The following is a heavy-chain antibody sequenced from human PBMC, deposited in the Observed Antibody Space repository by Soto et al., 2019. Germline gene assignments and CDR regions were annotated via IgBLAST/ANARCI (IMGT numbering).Heavy chain of an antibody. J-gene: IGHJ4*02. CDR3: AKARYSYGYDLDY. D-gene: IGHD5-18*01. CDR1: GFTFSSYA. Sequence: EVPLLESGGGLIQPGGSLRLSCAASGFTFSSYAMSWVRQAPGKGLEWVSAISGSGGSTYYVDSVKGRFTISRDNSKNTLYLQMNSLRAEDTAVYYCAKARYSYGYDLDYWGQGTLVTVSS. V-gene: IGHV3-23*01. CDR2: ISGSGGST.